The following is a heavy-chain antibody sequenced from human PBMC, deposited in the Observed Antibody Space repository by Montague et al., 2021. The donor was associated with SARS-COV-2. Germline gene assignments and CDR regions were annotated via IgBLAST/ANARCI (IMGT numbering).Heavy chain of an antibody. CDR1: GVSISRSVYY. J-gene: IGHJ6*02. Sequence: SETLSLTCSVSGVSISRSVYYWGWIRQPPGKGLEWIGSIYYSGTTYYSPSLKRRVTMSVETSKNQFSLKLRSVTAADTAVYYCARVARYCTNGVCQTYYYYGLDVWGQGTTVTVSS. D-gene: IGHD2-8*01. CDR3: ARVARYCTNGVCQTYYYYGLDV. CDR2: IYYSGTT. V-gene: IGHV4-39*07.